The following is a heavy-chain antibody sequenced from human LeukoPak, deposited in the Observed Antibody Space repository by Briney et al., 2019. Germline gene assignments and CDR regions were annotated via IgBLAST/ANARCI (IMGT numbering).Heavy chain of an antibody. D-gene: IGHD1-26*01. V-gene: IGHV3-7*01. CDR2: IKQDGSQK. CDR3: ARNIVGGTADH. CDR1: GFTFSSYW. Sequence: GGSLRLSCAASGFTFSSYWMSWVRQAPGKGLEWVANIKQDGSQKYSVDSVKGRFTISRDNAKNSLYLQMNSLRAEDTAVYYCARNIVGGTADHWGQGTLVTVSS. J-gene: IGHJ5*02.